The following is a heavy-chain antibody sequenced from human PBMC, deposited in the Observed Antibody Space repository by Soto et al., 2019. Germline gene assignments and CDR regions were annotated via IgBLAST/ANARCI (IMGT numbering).Heavy chain of an antibody. V-gene: IGHV5-10-1*01. Sequence: PGESLKISCKGSGYSFTSYWISWVRQMPGKGLEWMGRIDPSDSYTNYSPSFQGHVTTSADKSISTAYLQWSSLKASDTAMYYCARRVSNYYDSSGYSADDAFDIWGQGTMVTVSS. CDR2: IDPSDSYT. CDR1: GYSFTSYW. J-gene: IGHJ3*02. D-gene: IGHD3-22*01. CDR3: ARRVSNYYDSSGYSADDAFDI.